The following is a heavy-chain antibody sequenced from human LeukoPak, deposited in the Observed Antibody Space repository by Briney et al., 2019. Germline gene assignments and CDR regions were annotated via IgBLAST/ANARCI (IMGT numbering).Heavy chain of an antibody. V-gene: IGHV3-23*01. J-gene: IGHJ4*02. D-gene: IGHD4-17*01. Sequence: GASLRLSCAASGFTFSSYAMSWVRQAPGKWLERVSAISGSGGSTYYADSVKGRFTISRDNSKNTLYLQMNSLRAEDTAVYYCAKSRTVTTLPDYWGQGTLVTVSS. CDR1: GFTFSSYA. CDR3: AKSRTVTTLPDY. CDR2: ISGSGGST.